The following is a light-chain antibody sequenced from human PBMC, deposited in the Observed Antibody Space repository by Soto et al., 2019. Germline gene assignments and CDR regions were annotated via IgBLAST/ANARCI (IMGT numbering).Light chain of an antibody. CDR2: KAS. V-gene: IGKV1-5*03. CDR3: QQYGSYPWT. J-gene: IGKJ1*01. CDR1: QSISSW. Sequence: DIQMTQSPSTLSASVGDRVTITCRASQSISSWLAWYQQKPGKAPKVLIYKASTLESGVPSRFSGSGSGTEFTLTISSLQPDDFAIYCCQQYGSYPWTFGQGTKVDIK.